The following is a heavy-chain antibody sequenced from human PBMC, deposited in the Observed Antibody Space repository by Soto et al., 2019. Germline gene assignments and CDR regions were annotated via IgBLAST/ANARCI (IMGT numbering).Heavy chain of an antibody. CDR2: ISYDGSNK. D-gene: IGHD1-26*01. CDR1: GFTFSSYG. V-gene: IGHV3-30*03. J-gene: IGHJ4*02. Sequence: QVQLVESGGGVVQPGRSLRLSCAASGFTFSSYGMHWVRQAPGKGLEWVAVISYDGSNKYYADSVKGRFTISRDNSKNTLYPEMTSLRSEDTAVGYCARVIVGAPRRDYWGQGTLVTVSS. CDR3: ARVIVGAPRRDY.